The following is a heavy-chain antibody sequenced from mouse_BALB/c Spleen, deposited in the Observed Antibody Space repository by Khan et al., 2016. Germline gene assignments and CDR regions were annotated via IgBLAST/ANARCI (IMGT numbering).Heavy chain of an antibody. V-gene: IGHV8-8*01. CDR2: IWWNDDK. Sequence: QVTLKESGPGILQPSQTLSLTCSFSGFSLSTSGMSVGWIRQPSGKGLEWLAHIWWNDDKYYNPALKSRLTISKDTSNNQVFLKNDSVVTADTATYCCARIEAGRYFDVWGAGTTVTVSS. CDR1: GFSLSTSGMS. J-gene: IGHJ1*01. D-gene: IGHD4-1*01. CDR3: ARIEAGRYFDV.